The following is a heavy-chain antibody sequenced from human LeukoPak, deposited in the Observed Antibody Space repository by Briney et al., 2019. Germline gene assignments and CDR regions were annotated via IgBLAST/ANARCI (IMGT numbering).Heavy chain of an antibody. D-gene: IGHD3-22*01. CDR2: INPTGDST. CDR1: GYTFTSYY. V-gene: IGHV1-46*01. J-gene: IGHJ4*02. CDR3: ARGYYYDSSGYNAWGFDY. Sequence: ASVKVSCKASGYTFTSYYMHWVRQAPGQGLEWMGLINPTGDSTGYAQKFQGRVTMTRDMSTSRVYMELSSLRSEDTAVYYCARGYYYDSSGYNAWGFDYWGQETLVTVSS.